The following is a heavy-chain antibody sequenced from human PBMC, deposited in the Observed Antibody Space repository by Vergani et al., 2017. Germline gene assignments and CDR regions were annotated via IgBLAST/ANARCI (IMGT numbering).Heavy chain of an antibody. CDR2: IKSTFDRGTT. D-gene: IGHD2-21*01. V-gene: IGHV3-15*07. CDR1: GFSFRNAW. Sequence: EVQLVESGGGIVKPAGSLRLSCVASGFSFRNAWMNWVRRTPGKGLEWVGRIKSTFDRGTTDYAAAVKGRFTISRDDSKNTLFLQMNGLKTEDIGVYYCTTDXRYCGDGSCYWLRDHHYYGMDVWGQGTTVTVSS. CDR3: TTDXRYCGDGSCYWLRDHHYYGMDV. J-gene: IGHJ6*02.